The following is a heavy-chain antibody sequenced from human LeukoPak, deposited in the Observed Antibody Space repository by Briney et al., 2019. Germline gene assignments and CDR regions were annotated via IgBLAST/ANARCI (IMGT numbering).Heavy chain of an antibody. J-gene: IGHJ3*02. V-gene: IGHV3-7*01. Sequence: GGALRLSCAASGFTFRSYWMSWVRQAPGKGLEGVANIKQDGSEKYYVDSVKGRFTISRDNAKNSLYLQMNSLRAEDTAVYYCARSPPPTYDFWSGYCTSAFDIWGQGTMVTVSS. D-gene: IGHD3-3*01. CDR3: ARSPPPTYDFWSGYCTSAFDI. CDR2: IKQDGSEK. CDR1: GFTFRSYW.